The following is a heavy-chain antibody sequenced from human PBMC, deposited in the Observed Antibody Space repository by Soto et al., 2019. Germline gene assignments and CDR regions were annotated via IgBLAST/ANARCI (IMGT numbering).Heavy chain of an antibody. Sequence: GGSLRLSCAASGFTLNSFFMHWVRHAPGKGLMWVSRISNDGSSTTYADSVKGRFTISRDNARNTLYLQMNSLRAEDTAVYYCARGDEWELTYYYGMDVWGQGTTVTVSS. J-gene: IGHJ6*02. CDR3: ARGDEWELTYYYGMDV. CDR2: ISNDGSST. CDR1: GFTLNSFF. D-gene: IGHD1-26*01. V-gene: IGHV3-74*01.